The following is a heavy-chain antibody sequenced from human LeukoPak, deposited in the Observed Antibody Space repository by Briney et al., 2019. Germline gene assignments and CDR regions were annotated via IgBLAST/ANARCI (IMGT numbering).Heavy chain of an antibody. Sequence: GGSLRLSCAASGFTFSSYRMHWVRHTPGKGLVWVSRIKGGGSSTSYADSVKGRFTISRDNAKNTLYLQMNSLRAEDTAVYYCARDGYSFGHDFDYWGQGTLVTVSS. CDR2: IKGGGSST. D-gene: IGHD5-18*01. CDR3: ARDGYSFGHDFDY. CDR1: GFTFSSYR. V-gene: IGHV3-74*01. J-gene: IGHJ4*02.